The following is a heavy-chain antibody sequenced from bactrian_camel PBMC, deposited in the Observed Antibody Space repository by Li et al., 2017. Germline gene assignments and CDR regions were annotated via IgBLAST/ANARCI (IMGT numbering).Heavy chain of an antibody. Sequence: VQLVESGGRLVQPGGSLRLSCAASGFTFSTYAMNWVRQAPGKGLEWVSGIYNDGSNTYYADSVKGRFTISRDNAKNTLYLQLNSLKPEDTAMYYCAKCLTAEYCDMPSVTRGQGTQVTVS. J-gene: IGHJ4*01. V-gene: IGHV3S6*01. CDR3: AKCLTAEYCDMPSVT. CDR1: GFTFSTYA. D-gene: IGHD1*01. CDR2: IYNDGSNT.